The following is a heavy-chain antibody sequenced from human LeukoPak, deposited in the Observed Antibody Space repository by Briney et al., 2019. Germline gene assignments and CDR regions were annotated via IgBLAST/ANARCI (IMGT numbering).Heavy chain of an antibody. J-gene: IGHJ3*02. CDR1: GGTFSSYA. D-gene: IGHD2-21*02. CDR3: ARVNCGGDCYSDRGAFDI. CDR2: IIPIFGTA. Sequence: SVKVSCKASGGTFSSYAISWVRQAPGQGLEWMGGIIPIFGTANYAQKFQGRVTVTADESTSTAYMELSSVRSKDTAVYYCARVNCGGDCYSDRGAFDIWGQGTMVTVSS. V-gene: IGHV1-69*13.